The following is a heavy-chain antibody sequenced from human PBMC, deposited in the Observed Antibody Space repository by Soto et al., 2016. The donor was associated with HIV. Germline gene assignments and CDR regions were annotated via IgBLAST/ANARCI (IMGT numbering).Heavy chain of an antibody. J-gene: IGHJ3*02. CDR2: IIPIFATA. V-gene: IGHV1-69*01. Sequence: QVQLVQSGAEVKKPGASVKVSCKASGYTFSTYGISWVRQAPGQGLEWMGGIIPIFATANYAQKFQGRVTITADESTSTAYMELSSLRSEDTAVYYCARDGEGRGYNYGKGAFDIWGQGTMVTVSS. D-gene: IGHD5-18*01. CDR1: GYTFSTYG. CDR3: ARDGEGRGYNYGKGAFDI.